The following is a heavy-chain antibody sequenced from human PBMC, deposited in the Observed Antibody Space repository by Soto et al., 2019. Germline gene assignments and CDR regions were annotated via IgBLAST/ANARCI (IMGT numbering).Heavy chain of an antibody. CDR2: INHSGST. V-gene: IGHV4-34*01. CDR1: GGSFSGYY. J-gene: IGHJ3*02. D-gene: IGHD6-19*01. Sequence: PSGTLSLTCAVYGGSFSGYYWSWIRQPPGKGLEWIEEINHSGSTNYNPSLKSRVTISVDTSKNQFSLKLSSVTAADTAVYYCARGYTVAVAARAFDIRGQGTMVPVSS. CDR3: ARGYTVAVAARAFDI.